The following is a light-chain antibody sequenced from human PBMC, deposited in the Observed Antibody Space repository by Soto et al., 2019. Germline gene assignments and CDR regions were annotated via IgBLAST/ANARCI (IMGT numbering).Light chain of an antibody. CDR3: QQYGSQWT. Sequence: EIVLTQSPGPLSLSPGERATLSCRASQSVSSSYLAWYQQKPGQATRPLIYGASSRATGIPDRFSCSGSGTDFTLTISKLEPEDVAVYYWQQYGSQWTFGQGTKVEIK. CDR2: GAS. CDR1: QSVSSSY. J-gene: IGKJ1*01. V-gene: IGKV3-20*01.